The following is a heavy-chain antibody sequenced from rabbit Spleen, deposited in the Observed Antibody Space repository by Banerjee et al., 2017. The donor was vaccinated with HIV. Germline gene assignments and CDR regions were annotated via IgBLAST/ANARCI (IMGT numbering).Heavy chain of an antibody. J-gene: IGHJ6*01. V-gene: IGHV1S43*01. CDR1: GFSLFYYW. D-gene: IGHD4-2*01. CDR2: IYAGDGST. Sequence: QSLEESGGGLVKPGGTLTLTCKASGFSLFYYWMCWVRQAPGKGLDLIGCIYAGDGSTDYTNWVNGRFTISRSTSLNTVDLKMTSLTAADTATYFCARDLAGYVGFGYISYLDLWGPGTLVTVS. CDR3: ARDLAGYVGFGYISYLDL.